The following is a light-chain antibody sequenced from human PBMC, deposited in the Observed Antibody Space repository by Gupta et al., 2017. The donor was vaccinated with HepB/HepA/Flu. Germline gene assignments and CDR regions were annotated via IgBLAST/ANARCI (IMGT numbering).Light chain of an antibody. Sequence: QSALTQPPSASGSPGQSVTISCTGTSSDVGIYNFVSWYQQHPGKAPKLMIYEVNRRPSGVPDRFSGSKSGNTASLTVAGLQAEDEADYFCSSFAGSNNFVLFGGGTKLTVL. CDR1: SSDVGIYNF. CDR3: SSFAGSNNFVL. CDR2: EVN. J-gene: IGLJ2*01. V-gene: IGLV2-8*01.